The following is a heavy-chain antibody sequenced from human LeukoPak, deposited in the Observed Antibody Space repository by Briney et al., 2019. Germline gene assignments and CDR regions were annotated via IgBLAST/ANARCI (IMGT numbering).Heavy chain of an antibody. Sequence: PSETLSLTCTVSGGSISSYYWSWIRQPAGKGLEWIGRIYTSGSTNYNPSLKSRVTMSVDTSKNQFSLKLSSVTAADTAVYYCARYGYDSSGYHRGFDYWGQGTLVTVSS. V-gene: IGHV4-4*07. D-gene: IGHD3-22*01. CDR2: IYTSGST. CDR1: GGSISSYY. J-gene: IGHJ4*02. CDR3: ARYGYDSSGYHRGFDY.